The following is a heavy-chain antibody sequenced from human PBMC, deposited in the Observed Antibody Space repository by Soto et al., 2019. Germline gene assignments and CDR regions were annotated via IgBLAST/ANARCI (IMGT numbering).Heavy chain of an antibody. J-gene: IGHJ2*01. CDR1: GDFISSHY. V-gene: IGHV4-59*08. Sequence: QVQLQESGPGLVKPSETLSLTCTVSGDFISSHYWSWIRQPPGKGLEWIGYVYHDGMTDSNPSLKGRVTISMDTSKNQISLSLTSVTAAETALNYCARPRGTTPAVWYFDLWGRGTLVTVSS. CDR2: VYHDGMT. CDR3: ARPRGTTPAVWYFDL. D-gene: IGHD1-26*01.